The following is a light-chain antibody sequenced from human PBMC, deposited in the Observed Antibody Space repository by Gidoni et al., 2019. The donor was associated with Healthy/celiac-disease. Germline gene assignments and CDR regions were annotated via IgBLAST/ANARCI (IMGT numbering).Light chain of an antibody. J-gene: IGLJ2*01. Sequence: QSALTQPPSVSGSPGQASTISCTGTSSDVGSYNLVSWYPQHPGKAPKLMIYEVSKRPSGVSNRFSGSKSGNTASLTISGFQAEDEADYYGCSYAGSSTVVFGGGTKLTVL. V-gene: IGLV2-23*02. CDR3: CSYAGSSTVV. CDR1: SSDVGSYNL. CDR2: EVS.